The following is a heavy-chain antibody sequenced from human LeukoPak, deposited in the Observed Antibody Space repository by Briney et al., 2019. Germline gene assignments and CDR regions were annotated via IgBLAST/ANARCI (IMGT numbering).Heavy chain of an antibody. Sequence: GGSLRLSCAASGFTFSSYAMHWVRQAPGKGLEWVAVISYDGSNKYYADSVKGRFTISRDNSKNTLYLQMNSLRAEDTAVYYCASQGTYYYDSSGYFWGQGTLVTVSS. J-gene: IGHJ4*02. CDR1: GFTFSSYA. CDR3: ASQGTYYYDSSGYF. CDR2: ISYDGSNK. D-gene: IGHD3-22*01. V-gene: IGHV3-30-3*01.